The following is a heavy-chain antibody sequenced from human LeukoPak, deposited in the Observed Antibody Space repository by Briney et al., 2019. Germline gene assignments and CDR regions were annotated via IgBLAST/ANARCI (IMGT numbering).Heavy chain of an antibody. D-gene: IGHD1-26*01. Sequence: ASVNVSFKTSGYSFTSYYIHWVRQAPGQGLEWMGIINPSGGRTTYAQKFQGRLTMASDTSTSTVYMELSSLRSEDTAMYYCARSSAYYNEADIWGQGTMVTVSS. CDR1: GYSFTSYY. J-gene: IGHJ3*02. V-gene: IGHV1-46*01. CDR3: ARSSAYYNEADI. CDR2: INPSGGRT.